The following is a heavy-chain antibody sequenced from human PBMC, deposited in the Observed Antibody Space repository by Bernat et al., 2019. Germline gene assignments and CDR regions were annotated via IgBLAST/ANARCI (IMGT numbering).Heavy chain of an antibody. Sequence: QVQLVESGGGVVQPGRSLRLSCAASGFTFSSYDMHWVRQAPGKGLEWVAVTSYDASNKYYAGSVKGRFTISRDNSKKTLYLQMNSMRAEDTAVYYCARDDPTQPSPLDYWGQGTLVTVSS. V-gene: IGHV3-30-3*01. CDR3: ARDDPTQPSPLDY. D-gene: IGHD4-11*01. J-gene: IGHJ4*02. CDR2: TSYDASNK. CDR1: GFTFSSYD.